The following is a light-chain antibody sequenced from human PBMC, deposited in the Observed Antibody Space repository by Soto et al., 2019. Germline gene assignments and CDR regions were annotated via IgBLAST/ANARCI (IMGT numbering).Light chain of an antibody. CDR2: KAS. J-gene: IGKJ1*01. CDR3: QQCNSFSWT. CDR1: QNINRG. Sequence: DIQMTQSPSTLSASIGDRVTITCRASQNINRGLAWYQQKPGKAPKLLIYKASSLESGVPSRFSGSGSGTECTLTISSLQPDDFATYYCQQCNSFSWTFGQGTKVEIK. V-gene: IGKV1-5*03.